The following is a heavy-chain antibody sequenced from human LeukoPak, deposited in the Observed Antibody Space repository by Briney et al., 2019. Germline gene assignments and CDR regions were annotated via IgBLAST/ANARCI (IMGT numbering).Heavy chain of an antibody. J-gene: IGHJ4*02. CDR2: ISYDGSNR. CDR1: GFTFSSYA. Sequence: PGRSLRLSCAASGFTFSSYAMHWVRQAPGKGLEWVAVISYDGSNRYYADSVKGRFTISRDNSKNTLYLQMNSLRAEDTAVYYCARESPDWEFDYWGQGTLVTVSS. CDR3: ARESPDWEFDY. D-gene: IGHD3-9*01. V-gene: IGHV3-30*04.